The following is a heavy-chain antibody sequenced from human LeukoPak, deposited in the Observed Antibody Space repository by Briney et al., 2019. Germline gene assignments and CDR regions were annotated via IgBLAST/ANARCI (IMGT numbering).Heavy chain of an antibody. J-gene: IGHJ4*01. Sequence: PGVSLRLSCAASGFSFSHFGIHWVRQAPGKGLEWVGFIRYDGSNTYYADSVKGRFTISRDNSNNTLYVQMNSLRVEDTATYYCAKDKTRIGSTSGFDYWGHGTLVTVSS. D-gene: IGHD3-10*01. V-gene: IGHV3-30*02. CDR2: IRYDGSNT. CDR3: AKDKTRIGSTSGFDY. CDR1: GFSFSHFG.